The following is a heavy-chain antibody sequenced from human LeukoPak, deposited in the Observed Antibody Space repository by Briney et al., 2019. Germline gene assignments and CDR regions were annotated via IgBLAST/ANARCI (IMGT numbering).Heavy chain of an antibody. CDR2: FDPEDGET. V-gene: IGHV1-24*01. CDR3: ATGDFWSGYFPTDY. CDR1: GYTLTELS. Sequence: ASVKVSCKVSGYTLTELSMHWVQQAPGKGLEWMGGFDPEDGETIYALKFQGRVTMTEDTSTDTAYMELSSLRSEDTAVYYCATGDFWSGYFPTDYWGQGTLVTVSS. J-gene: IGHJ4*02. D-gene: IGHD3-3*01.